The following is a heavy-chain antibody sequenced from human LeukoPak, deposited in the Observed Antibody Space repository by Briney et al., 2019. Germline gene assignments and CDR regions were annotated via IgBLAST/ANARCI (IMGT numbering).Heavy chain of an antibody. D-gene: IGHD3-10*01. CDR1: GGTFSSYA. CDR3: ARVTMVREEYYFDY. Sequence: SVKVSCKASGGTFSSYAISWVRQAPGQGLEWIGRIIPILGIANYAQKFQGRVTITADKSTSTAYMELSSLRSEDTAVYYCARVTMVREEYYFDYWGQGTLVTVSS. CDR2: IIPILGIA. V-gene: IGHV1-69*04. J-gene: IGHJ4*02.